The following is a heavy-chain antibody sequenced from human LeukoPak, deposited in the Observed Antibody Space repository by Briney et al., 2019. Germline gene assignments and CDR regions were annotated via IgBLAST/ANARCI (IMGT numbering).Heavy chain of an antibody. J-gene: IGHJ4*02. V-gene: IGHV3-30*18. CDR2: ISYDGSNK. CDR3: AKAEGRGGGSWTLGTFDY. CDR1: GFTFSSDG. D-gene: IGHD2-15*01. Sequence: PGGSLRLSCAASGFTFSSDGMHWGRQAPGKGLEWVAVISYDGSNKYYADSVKGRFTSSIDNSKKTLYLQMNSLRAEDTAVYSCAKAEGRGGGSWTLGTFDYWGQGPLVTVSS.